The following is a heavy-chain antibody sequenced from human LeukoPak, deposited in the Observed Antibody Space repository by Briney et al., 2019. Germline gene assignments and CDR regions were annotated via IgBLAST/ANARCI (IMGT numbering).Heavy chain of an antibody. V-gene: IGHV3-20*04. CDR1: GFTFDDYG. J-gene: IGHJ4*02. CDR3: ASFFDEYGVPTADY. D-gene: IGHD4/OR15-4a*01. Sequence: GGSPRLSCAASGFTFDDYGMSWVRQAPGKGLEWVSGINWNGGSTGYADSVKGRFTISRDNAKNSLYLQMNSLRAEDTAVYYCASFFDEYGVPTADYWGQGTLVTVSS. CDR2: INWNGGST.